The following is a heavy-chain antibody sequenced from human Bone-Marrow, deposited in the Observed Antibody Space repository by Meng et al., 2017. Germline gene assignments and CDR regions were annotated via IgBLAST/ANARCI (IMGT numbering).Heavy chain of an antibody. CDR3: ARDSRTYYYDSSGYTFDY. J-gene: IGHJ4*02. V-gene: IGHV4-4*02. D-gene: IGHD3-22*01. Sequence: QVQLQEVGPGPGKPSGTLALTCAVSGGSISSSNWWSWVRQPPGKGLEWIGEIYHSGSTNYNPSLKSRVTISVDKSKNQFSLKLSSVTAADTAVYYCARDSRTYYYDSSGYTFDYWGQGTLVTVSS. CDR2: IYHSGST. CDR1: GGSISSSNW.